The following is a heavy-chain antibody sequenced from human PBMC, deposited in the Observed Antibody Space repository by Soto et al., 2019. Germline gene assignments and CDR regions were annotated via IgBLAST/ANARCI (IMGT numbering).Heavy chain of an antibody. V-gene: IGHV5-51*01. CDR3: ARGDSSGYGRVFDY. CDR1: GYSFTSYW. Sequence: HGESLKISCKGSGYSFTSYWIGWVRQMPGKGLEWMGIIYPGDSDTRYSPSFQGQVTISADKSISTAYLQMNSLRAEDTAVYYCARGDSSGYGRVFDYWGQGTLVTVSS. J-gene: IGHJ4*02. D-gene: IGHD3-22*01. CDR2: IYPGDSDT.